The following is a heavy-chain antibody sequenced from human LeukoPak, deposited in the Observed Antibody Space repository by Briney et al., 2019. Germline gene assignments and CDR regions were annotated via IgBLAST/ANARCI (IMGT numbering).Heavy chain of an antibody. J-gene: IGHJ6*03. CDR3: AKDPGHSVRGYYMDV. V-gene: IGHV3-15*01. D-gene: IGHD2-15*01. CDR2: IKSKTDGGTT. CDR1: GFTFSNAW. Sequence: PGGSLRLSCAASGFTFSNAWLSSVRQAPGKGLECVGRIKSKTDGGTTDYAAPVKGRFTISRDDSKNTLYVQVNSLTTEDTAVYYCAKDPGHSVRGYYMDVWGKGTTVTVSS.